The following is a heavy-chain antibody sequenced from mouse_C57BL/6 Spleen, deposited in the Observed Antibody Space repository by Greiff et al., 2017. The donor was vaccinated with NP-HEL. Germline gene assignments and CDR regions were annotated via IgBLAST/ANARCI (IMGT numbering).Heavy chain of an antibody. J-gene: IGHJ4*01. D-gene: IGHD2-5*01. V-gene: IGHV1-52*01. CDR2: IDPSDSET. CDR3: ARCPYSNWAMDY. CDR1: GYTFTSYW. Sequence: QVQLQQPGAELVRPGSSVKLSCKASGYTFTSYWMHWVKQRPIQGLEWIGNIDPSDSETHYNQKFKDKATLTVDKSSSTAYMQLSSLTSEDSAVYYCARCPYSNWAMDYWGQGTSVTVSS.